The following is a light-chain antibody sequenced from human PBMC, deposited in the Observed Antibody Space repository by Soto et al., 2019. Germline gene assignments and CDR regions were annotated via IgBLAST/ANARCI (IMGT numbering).Light chain of an antibody. CDR3: QQRSNWPT. CDR1: QSISFY. V-gene: IGKV3-11*01. CDR2: DAS. Sequence: EIVLTQSPATLSLSPGERATLYCRASQSISFYLTWYQHKPGQAPRLLIYDASNRATGIPARFSGSGYGTDFTLTISSLEPEDFAVYYCQQRSNWPTFGQGTLLEIK. J-gene: IGKJ5*01.